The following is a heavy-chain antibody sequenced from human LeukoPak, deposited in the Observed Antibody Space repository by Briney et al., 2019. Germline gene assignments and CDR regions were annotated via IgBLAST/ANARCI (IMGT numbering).Heavy chain of an antibody. Sequence: PGGSLRLSCAASGFTFSSYSMNWVRQAPGKGLEWVSSISSSSYIYYADSVKGRFTISRDNAKNSLYLQMNSLRAEDTAVYYCASVGYCSSTSCYRYFDYWGQGTLVTVSS. CDR3: ASVGYCSSTSCYRYFDY. V-gene: IGHV3-21*01. CDR2: ISSSSYI. CDR1: GFTFSSYS. J-gene: IGHJ4*02. D-gene: IGHD2-2*01.